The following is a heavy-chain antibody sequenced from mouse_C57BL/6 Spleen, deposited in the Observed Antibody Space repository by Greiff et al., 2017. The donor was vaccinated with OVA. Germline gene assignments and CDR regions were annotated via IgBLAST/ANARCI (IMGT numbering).Heavy chain of an antibody. CDR3: ARDGRLPYAMDY. CDR1: GFTFSSYA. Sequence: EVQRVESGGGLVKPGGSLKLSCAASGFTFSSYAMSWVRQTPEKRLEWVATISDGGSYTYYPDNVKGRFTISRDNAKNNLYLQMSHLKSEDTAMYYCARDGRLPYAMDYWGQGTSVTVSS. V-gene: IGHV5-4*01. J-gene: IGHJ4*01. CDR2: ISDGGSYT. D-gene: IGHD1-2*01.